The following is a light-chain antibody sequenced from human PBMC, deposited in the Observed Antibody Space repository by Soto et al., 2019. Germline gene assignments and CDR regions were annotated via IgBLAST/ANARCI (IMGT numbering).Light chain of an antibody. CDR2: DVS. CDR3: CSYTSSSTPGA. CDR1: SSVVGGYNY. J-gene: IGLJ1*01. Sequence: QSALTQPACVSGSPGQSITISCTGTSSVVGGYNYVSWYQQHPGKAPKLMIYDVSDRPSGVSNRFSASKSGNTASLTISGLHAEDEAHYYCCSYTSSSTPGAFGTGTKLTVL. V-gene: IGLV2-14*03.